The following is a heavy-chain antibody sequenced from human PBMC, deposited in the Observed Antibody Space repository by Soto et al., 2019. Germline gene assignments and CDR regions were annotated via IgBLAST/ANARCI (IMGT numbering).Heavy chain of an antibody. D-gene: IGHD3-22*01. CDR3: ARDREDYYDSSGPYDAFDI. J-gene: IGHJ3*02. CDR1: GGTFSSYA. V-gene: IGHV1-69*13. Sequence: GASVKVSCKASGGTFSSYAISWVRQAPGQGLEWMGGIIPIFGTANYAQKFQGRVTITADESTSTAYMELSSLRSEDTAVYYCARDREDYYDSSGPYDAFDIWGQGTMVTVSS. CDR2: IIPIFGTA.